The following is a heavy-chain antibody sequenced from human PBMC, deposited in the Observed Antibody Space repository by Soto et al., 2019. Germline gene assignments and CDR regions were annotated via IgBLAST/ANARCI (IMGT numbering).Heavy chain of an antibody. D-gene: IGHD3-10*01. CDR3: AREGRSAAPQAGFDF. J-gene: IGHJ4*02. Sequence: SETLSLTCTVSGNSISTGAYYWSWLRQHPVKGLEWIGHIFYIGTTHYSPSPESRVTISVDTSKNQFSLKLTSVTVADTAVYYCAREGRSAAPQAGFDFWGQGSLVTVSS. CDR1: GNSISTGAYY. CDR2: IFYIGTT. V-gene: IGHV4-31*03.